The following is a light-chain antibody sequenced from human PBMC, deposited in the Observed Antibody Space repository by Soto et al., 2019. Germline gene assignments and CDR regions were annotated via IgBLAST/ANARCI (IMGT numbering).Light chain of an antibody. CDR1: QSVSSN. CDR2: GAS. V-gene: IGKV3-15*01. J-gene: IGKJ1*01. CDR3: QQYNNWPRT. Sequence: EIVMTQSPATLSVSPGERAPLSCMASQSVSSNLAWYQQKPGQAPRLLIYGASTRATGIPARFSGSGSGTEFTLTISSLQSEDFAVYYCQQYNNWPRTFGQGTKVDI.